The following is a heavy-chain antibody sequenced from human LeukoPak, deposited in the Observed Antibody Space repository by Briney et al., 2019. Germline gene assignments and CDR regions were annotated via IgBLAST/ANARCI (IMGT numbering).Heavy chain of an antibody. CDR2: INHSGST. J-gene: IGHJ6*02. CDR3: ASFFSPEVYYYYGMDV. CDR1: GGSFSGYY. D-gene: IGHD1-14*01. V-gene: IGHV4-34*01. Sequence: KPSETLSLTCAVYGGSFSGYYWSWIRQPPGKGLEWIGEINHSGSTNYNPSLKSRVTISVDTSKNQFSLKLSSVTAPDTAVYYCASFFSPEVYYYYGMDVWGQGTTVTVSS.